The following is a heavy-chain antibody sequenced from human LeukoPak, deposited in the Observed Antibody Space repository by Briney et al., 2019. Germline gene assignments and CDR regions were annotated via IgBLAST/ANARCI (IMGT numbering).Heavy chain of an antibody. CDR2: ISGSGGST. V-gene: IGHV3-23*01. D-gene: IGHD3-10*01. CDR3: AKESSSMVNLYFDY. Sequence: PGGSLRLSCAASGFTFSSYAMSWVRQAPGKGLEWVSAISGSGGSTYYADSVKGRFTISRDNSKNTLYLQMNRLRAEGTAVYYCAKESSSMVNLYFDYWGQGTLVTVSS. J-gene: IGHJ4*02. CDR1: GFTFSSYA.